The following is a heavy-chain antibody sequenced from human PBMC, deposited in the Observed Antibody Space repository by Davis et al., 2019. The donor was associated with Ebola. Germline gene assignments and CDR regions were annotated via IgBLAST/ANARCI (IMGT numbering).Heavy chain of an antibody. Sequence: ASVQVSCKASGYTFTTYGISWVRQAPGQGLEWMAWISAFNGNTNYAQKFQGRVTMTTDTSTSTAYMELRSLRSDDTAVYYCATHWVGGWNDPFDYWGQGTLVTVSS. CDR3: ATHWVGGWNDPFDY. J-gene: IGHJ4*02. CDR1: GYTFTTYG. CDR2: ISAFNGNT. D-gene: IGHD1-1*01. V-gene: IGHV1-18*01.